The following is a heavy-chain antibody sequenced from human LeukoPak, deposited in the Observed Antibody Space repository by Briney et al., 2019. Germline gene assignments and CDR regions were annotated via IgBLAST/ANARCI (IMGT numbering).Heavy chain of an antibody. J-gene: IGHJ4*02. D-gene: IGHD6-13*01. Sequence: GRSLRLSCAASGFTFSSYWMSWVRQAPGKGLEWVANIKQDGSEKYYVDSVKGRFTISRDNAKNSLYLQMNRLRAEDAAVYYCAREDSSSPAFDYWGQGTVVTVSS. V-gene: IGHV3-7*01. CDR2: IKQDGSEK. CDR1: GFTFSSYW. CDR3: AREDSSSPAFDY.